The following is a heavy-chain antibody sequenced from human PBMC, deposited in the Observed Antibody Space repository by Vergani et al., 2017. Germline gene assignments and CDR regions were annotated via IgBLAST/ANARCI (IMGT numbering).Heavy chain of an antibody. Sequence: QVQLVQSGAEVKKPGASVKVSCKASGYTFTSYYMHWVRQAPGQGLEWMGIINPSGGSTSYAQKFQGRVTMTRDTSTSTVYMELSSLRSEDTAVYYCAVALGLTPRGDRVYYFDYWGQGTLVTVSS. CDR2: INPSGGST. V-gene: IGHV1-46*01. CDR1: GYTFTSYY. CDR3: AVALGLTPRGDRVYYFDY. J-gene: IGHJ4*02. D-gene: IGHD4-17*01.